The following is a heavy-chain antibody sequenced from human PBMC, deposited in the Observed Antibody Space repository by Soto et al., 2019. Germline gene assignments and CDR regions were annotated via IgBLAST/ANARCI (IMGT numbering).Heavy chain of an antibody. D-gene: IGHD5-12*01. Sequence: QVQLVQSGAEVKKPGSSVKVSCKASGGTFSSYTVSWVRQAPGQGLEWMGRIIPILGIANYAQKFQGRVTITADKSTSPAYMELSSLRSEYTAVYYCAIVYRGVATKSDAFDIWGQGTMVTVSS. CDR1: GGTFSSYT. CDR3: AIVYRGVATKSDAFDI. V-gene: IGHV1-69*02. J-gene: IGHJ3*02. CDR2: IIPILGIA.